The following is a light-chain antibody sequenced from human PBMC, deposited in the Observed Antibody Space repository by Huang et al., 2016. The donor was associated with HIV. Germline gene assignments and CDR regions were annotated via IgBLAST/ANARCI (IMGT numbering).Light chain of an antibody. CDR3: HQSGGLPFT. Sequence: DIVLTQSPHFPSVTPGEKVTFTCRASQHIGSSLHWDQHKPDQSPELRIKYATQSFSGGPSRFSVGGSGTDCTLTISGLEAEDAATYDCHQSGGLPFTFGGGTKVEIK. CDR2: YAT. J-gene: IGKJ4*01. CDR1: QHIGSS. V-gene: IGKV6-21*01.